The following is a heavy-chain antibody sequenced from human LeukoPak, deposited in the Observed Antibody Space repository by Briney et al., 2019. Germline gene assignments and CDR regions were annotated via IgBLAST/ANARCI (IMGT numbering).Heavy chain of an antibody. D-gene: IGHD6-19*01. CDR2: IYYSGST. CDR3: AKNGYSSGWYYD. J-gene: IGHJ4*02. Sequence: IPSETLSLTCTVSGGSISSYYWSWIRQPPGKGLEWIGYIYYSGSTNYNPSLKSRVIISVDTSKNQFSLKLSSVTAADTAVYYCAKNGYSSGWYYDWGQGTLVTVSS. V-gene: IGHV4-59*01. CDR1: GGSISSYY.